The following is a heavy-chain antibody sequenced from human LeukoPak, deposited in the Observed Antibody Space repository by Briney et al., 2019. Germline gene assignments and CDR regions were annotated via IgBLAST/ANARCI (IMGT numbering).Heavy chain of an antibody. CDR3: ARDVNWNQVDY. CDR2: INTDGRTT. Sequence: GGSLRLSCAVSGFTFNNHWMHWVRQAPGKGLVWISRINTDGRTTNHADSVKGRFTISRDNARNMFYLQMNSLRAEDTAVYYCARDVNWNQVDYWGQGSLVTVSS. D-gene: IGHD1-20*01. CDR1: GFTFNNHW. V-gene: IGHV3-74*01. J-gene: IGHJ4*02.